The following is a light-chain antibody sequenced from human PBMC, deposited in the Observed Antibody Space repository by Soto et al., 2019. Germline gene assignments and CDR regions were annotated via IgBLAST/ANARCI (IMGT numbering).Light chain of an antibody. CDR1: QGIDSY. V-gene: IGKV1-9*01. J-gene: IGKJ4*01. Sequence: IRLTQCPPPLSVCVVDTDTTTFRASQGIDSYLAWYQQRPGKVPQLLIYETSILQSGVSSRFSGSGSGTDFTLTISSLQAEDFATYYCQHTRSYPATFGGGTKVDNK. CDR3: QHTRSYPAT. CDR2: ETS.